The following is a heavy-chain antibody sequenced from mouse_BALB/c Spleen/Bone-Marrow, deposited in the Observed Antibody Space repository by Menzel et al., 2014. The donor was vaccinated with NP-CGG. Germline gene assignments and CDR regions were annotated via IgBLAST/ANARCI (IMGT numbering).Heavy chain of an antibody. CDR2: IDPANGNT. D-gene: IGHD1-1*01. CDR1: GFNIKDTY. Sequence: DVKLVESGAELVKPGASVKLSCTASGFNIKDTYMHWVKQRPEQGLEWIGRIDPANGNTQYDPKFQDKATITADTSSNTAYLQLSSLTTEDTAVYYGALYYYGSSGFAYWGQGTLVTVSA. V-gene: IGHV14-3*02. J-gene: IGHJ3*01. CDR3: ALYYYGSSGFAY.